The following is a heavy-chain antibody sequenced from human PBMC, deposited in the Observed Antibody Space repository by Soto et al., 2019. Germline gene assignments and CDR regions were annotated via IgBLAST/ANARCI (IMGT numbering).Heavy chain of an antibody. CDR2: INHSGST. CDR3: ARVPRYYGSGSYWIDY. J-gene: IGHJ4*02. CDR1: GGSFSGYY. D-gene: IGHD3-10*01. V-gene: IGHV4-34*01. Sequence: QVQLQQWGAGLLKPSETLSLTCAVYGGSFSGYYWSWIRQPPGKGLEWIGEINHSGSTNYNPSLKSRVTISVDTFKNQFSLKLSSVTAADTAVYYCARVPRYYGSGSYWIDYWGQGTLVTVSS.